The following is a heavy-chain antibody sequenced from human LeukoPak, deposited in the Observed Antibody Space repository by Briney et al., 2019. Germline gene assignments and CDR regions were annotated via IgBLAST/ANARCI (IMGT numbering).Heavy chain of an antibody. V-gene: IGHV3-23*01. CDR2: ISGSGGST. CDR1: GFTFSSYA. CDR3: ARAMRDGYNYPYYFDY. D-gene: IGHD5-24*01. Sequence: PGGSLRLSCAASGFTFSSYAMHWVRQAPGKGLEWVSAISGSGGSTYYADSVKGRFTISRDNAKNSLYLQMNSLRAEDTAVYYCARAMRDGYNYPYYFDYWGQGTLVTVSS. J-gene: IGHJ4*02.